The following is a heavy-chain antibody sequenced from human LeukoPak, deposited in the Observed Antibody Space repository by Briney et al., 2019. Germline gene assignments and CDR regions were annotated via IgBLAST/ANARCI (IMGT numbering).Heavy chain of an antibody. D-gene: IGHD3-22*01. Sequence: ASVKVSCKASGYTFSSNYMHWVRQAPGQGLEWMGIINPSGGSTNYAQKFQGRVTMTRDTSTSTVYMELSSLRSEDTAVYYCARDLWPVYDSSGYYYGYWGQGTLSPSPQ. V-gene: IGHV1-46*01. J-gene: IGHJ4*02. CDR3: ARDLWPVYDSSGYYYGY. CDR1: GYTFSSNY. CDR2: INPSGGST.